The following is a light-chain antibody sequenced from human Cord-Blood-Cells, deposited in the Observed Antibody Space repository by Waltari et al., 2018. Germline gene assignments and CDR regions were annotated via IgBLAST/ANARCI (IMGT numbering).Light chain of an antibody. CDR1: SGSVSTSYY. V-gene: IGLV8-61*01. CDR3: VLYMGSGIWV. J-gene: IGLJ3*02. CDR2: STN. Sequence: QTVVTKEPSFSVSPGGTVTLTCGLSSGSVSTSYYPSWYQQTPGQAPRTLIYSTNTRSSGVPDRFSGSIRGNKAALTITGAQADDESDYYCVLYMGSGIWVFGGGTKLTVL.